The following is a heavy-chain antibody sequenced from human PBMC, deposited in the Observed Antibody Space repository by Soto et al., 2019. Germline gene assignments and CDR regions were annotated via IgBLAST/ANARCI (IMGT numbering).Heavy chain of an antibody. D-gene: IGHD3-22*01. CDR1: GYTFTSYY. CDR3: ARDRPPAPPARISMIVVVTSYGTDV. CDR2: INPSGGSS. J-gene: IGHJ6*02. Sequence: GASVKVSCKASGYTFTSYYIHWVRQAPGQGLEWMGIINPSGGSSSYTQKFQGRVTMTSDTSTSTVYMELSSLRSEDTAVYYCARDRPPAPPARISMIVVVTSYGTDVWGQGTTVTVSS. V-gene: IGHV1-46*01.